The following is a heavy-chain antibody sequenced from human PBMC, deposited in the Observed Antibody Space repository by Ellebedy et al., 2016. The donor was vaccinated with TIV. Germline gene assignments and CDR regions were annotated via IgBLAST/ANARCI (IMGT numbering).Heavy chain of an antibody. CDR2: IYDSGNT. J-gene: IGHJ4*02. D-gene: IGHD3-16*01. V-gene: IGHV4-59*01. Sequence: MPGGSLRLSCTVSGGSIRSYYWSWIRQTPGAGLEWIGYIYDSGNTNYNPSLKSRVAISVATPKNQFSLKVASVTAADTAVYYCARGLGTLTPSIFDYWGQGIMVTVSS. CDR1: GGSIRSYY. CDR3: ARGLGTLTPSIFDY.